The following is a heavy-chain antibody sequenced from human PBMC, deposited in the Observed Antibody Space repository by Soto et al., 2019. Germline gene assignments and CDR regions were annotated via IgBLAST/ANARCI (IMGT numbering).Heavy chain of an antibody. Sequence: GGSLRLSCAASGFTFSSYSMNWVRQAPGKGLEWVSSISSSSSYIYYADSVKGRFTISRDNAKNSLYLQMNSLRAEDTAVYYCARDSRFGELPSLPWGQGTLVTVSS. J-gene: IGHJ4*02. CDR3: ARDSRFGELPSLP. CDR1: GFTFSSYS. CDR2: ISSSSSYI. D-gene: IGHD3-10*01. V-gene: IGHV3-21*01.